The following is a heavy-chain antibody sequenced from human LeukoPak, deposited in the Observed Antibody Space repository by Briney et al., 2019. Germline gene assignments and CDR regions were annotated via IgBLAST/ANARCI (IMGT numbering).Heavy chain of an antibody. CDR2: IYYSGST. J-gene: IGHJ6*02. CDR3: ARALYSSSYYYYGMDV. D-gene: IGHD6-6*01. Sequence: NTSETLSLTCTVSGGSISSYYWSWIRQPPGKGLEWIGYIYYSGSTNYNPSLKSRVTISVDTSKNQFSLKLSSVTAADTAVYYCARALYSSSYYYYGMDVWGQGTTVTVSS. CDR1: GGSISSYY. V-gene: IGHV4-59*01.